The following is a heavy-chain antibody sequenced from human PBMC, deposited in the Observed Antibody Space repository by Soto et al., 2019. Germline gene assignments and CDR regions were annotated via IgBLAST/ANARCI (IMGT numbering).Heavy chain of an antibody. CDR2: INHLTTT. CDR1: GGTFSSYH. Sequence: PSGTLALTCAAYGGTFSSYHWSWIRQTPGKGLEWIGEINHLTTTNYNPSLKSRVIISLDTPKNHFSLKLSSVTAADTAVYYCARGYDTALAPIFWGQGILVTVSS. V-gene: IGHV4-34*01. D-gene: IGHD5-18*01. CDR3: ARGYDTALAPIF. J-gene: IGHJ4*02.